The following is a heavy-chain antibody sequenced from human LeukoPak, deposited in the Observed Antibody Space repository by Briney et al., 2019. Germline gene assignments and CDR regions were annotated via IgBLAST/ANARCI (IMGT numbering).Heavy chain of an antibody. CDR1: GFTVSSHG. CDR2: IWYDGSFK. D-gene: IGHD2-2*01. Sequence: GRSLRLSCAASGFTVSSHGMHWVRQAPGKGLEWVAVIWYDGSFKYYADSVKGRFTISRDTSNSTVYLQMNSLRAEDTAVYYCARDKSTSCYYFDYWGQGTLVTVSS. J-gene: IGHJ4*02. V-gene: IGHV3-33*01. CDR3: ARDKSTSCYYFDY.